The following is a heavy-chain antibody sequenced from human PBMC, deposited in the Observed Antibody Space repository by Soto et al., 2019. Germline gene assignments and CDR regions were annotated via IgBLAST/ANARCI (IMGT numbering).Heavy chain of an antibody. Sequence: VSCKASGYIFTGYYMHWVRQAPGQGLEWMGWINPNSGGTNYAQRFQGRVTMTRDTSISTAYMELSRLRSDDTAVYYCARPLYSSSGYWGQGTQVTVSS. CDR3: ARPLYSSSGY. CDR1: GYIFTGYY. D-gene: IGHD6-19*01. J-gene: IGHJ4*02. CDR2: INPNSGGT. V-gene: IGHV1-2*02.